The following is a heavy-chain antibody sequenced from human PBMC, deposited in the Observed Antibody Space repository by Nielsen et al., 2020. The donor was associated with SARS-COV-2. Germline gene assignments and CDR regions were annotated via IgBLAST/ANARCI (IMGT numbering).Heavy chain of an antibody. CDR3: ARDFSNDYYGPPGAFDI. J-gene: IGHJ3*02. D-gene: IGHD3-10*01. V-gene: IGHV4-31*03. Sequence: SETLSLTCTVSGDSISSGGYYWSWIRQHPGKGLEWIGYIYYSGSTYYNPSLKSRVTISVDTSKNQFSLKLSSVTAADTAVYYCARDFSNDYYGPPGAFDIWGQGTMVTVSS. CDR1: GDSISSGGYY. CDR2: IYYSGST.